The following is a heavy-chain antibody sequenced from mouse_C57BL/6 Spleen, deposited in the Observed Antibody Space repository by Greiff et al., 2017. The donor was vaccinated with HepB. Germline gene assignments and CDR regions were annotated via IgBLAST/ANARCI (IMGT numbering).Heavy chain of an antibody. Sequence: QVQLQQPGADLVKAGASVKMSCKASGYTFTSYWMHWVKQRLGQGLEWFAETNPTNGRTYYNEKFKGKATLTVDKSSSTAYMLLSGPTFEDSAVYYCARIKKIVATYFDYWGQGTTLTVSS. J-gene: IGHJ2*01. CDR1: GYTFTSYW. CDR2: TNPTNGRT. D-gene: IGHD1-1*01. CDR3: ARIKKIVATYFDY. V-gene: IGHV1S81*02.